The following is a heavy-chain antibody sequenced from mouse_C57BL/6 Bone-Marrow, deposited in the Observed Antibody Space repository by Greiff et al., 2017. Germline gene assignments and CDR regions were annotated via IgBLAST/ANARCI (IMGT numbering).Heavy chain of an antibody. Sequence: QVQLQQSGAELVRPGASVKLSCKASGYTFTDYYINWVKQRPGQGLEWIARIYPGSGNNYYNETFKGKATLTAEKSSSTAYMQLSSLTSEDSAVYFWARGGFAYWGQGTLVTVSA. CDR2: IYPGSGNN. V-gene: IGHV1-76*01. J-gene: IGHJ3*01. CDR3: ARGGFAY. CDR1: GYTFTDYY.